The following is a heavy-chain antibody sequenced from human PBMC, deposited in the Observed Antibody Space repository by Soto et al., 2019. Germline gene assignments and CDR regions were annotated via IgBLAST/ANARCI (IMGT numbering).Heavy chain of an antibody. V-gene: IGHV3-48*01. CDR1: GFALSSYS. CDR3: ARDRYATNWFDP. CDR2: ISSSGSTI. J-gene: IGHJ5*02. Sequence: GGSLRLSCAASGFALSSYSMNWVRQAPGKGLQWVAYISSSGSTIYYADSVKGRFTISRDSAKNSLYLQMNSLRAEDTAVYYCARDRYATNWFDPWGQGTLVTVSS. D-gene: IGHD2-2*01.